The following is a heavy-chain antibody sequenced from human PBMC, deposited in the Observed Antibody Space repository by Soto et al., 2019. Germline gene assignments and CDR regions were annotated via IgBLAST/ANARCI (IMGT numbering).Heavy chain of an antibody. J-gene: IGHJ5*02. CDR2: IYYSGST. D-gene: IGHD4-4*01. CDR3: ARLGNYYQSLDP. CDR1: GGSISSGDYY. Sequence: SETLSLTCTVSGGSISSGDYYWSWIRQPPGKGLEWIGYIYYSGSTYYNPSLKSRVIISVDTSKSQFSLRLTSVTAADTAVYYCARLGNYYQSLDPWGPGTLVTVSS. V-gene: IGHV4-30-4*01.